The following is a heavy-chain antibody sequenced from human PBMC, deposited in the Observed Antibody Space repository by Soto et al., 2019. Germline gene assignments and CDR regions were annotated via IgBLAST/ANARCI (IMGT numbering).Heavy chain of an antibody. D-gene: IGHD3-16*01. J-gene: IGHJ4*02. Sequence: SETLSLTCTVSGGPISVFNHYWDWIRQPPGKGLEWIGTIYYSGTTIYNPSLQSRVTMSVDTSKRQFSLKVSSVNAADTAVYFCASRAPDGTRHDHFAYWAQGAQVPGSS. V-gene: IGHV4-39*01. CDR1: GGPISVFNHY. CDR3: ASRAPDGTRHDHFAY. CDR2: IYYSGTT.